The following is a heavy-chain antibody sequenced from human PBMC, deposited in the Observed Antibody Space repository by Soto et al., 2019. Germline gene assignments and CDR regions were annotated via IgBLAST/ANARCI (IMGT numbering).Heavy chain of an antibody. CDR1: GFNFGFYA. CDR2: ISYDGSNH. CDR3: ARDPVTKYYGSGSKFDF. V-gene: IGHV3-30-3*01. Sequence: QVQLVESGGGVVQPGRSLRLSCAASGFNFGFYAMHWVRQAPGKGLEWVAVISYDGSNHYHADSVKGRFTISRDNSRNTLYVQMNSLRPEDTAIYFCARDPVTKYYGSGSKFDFWGQGTLVIVSS. J-gene: IGHJ4*02. D-gene: IGHD3-10*01.